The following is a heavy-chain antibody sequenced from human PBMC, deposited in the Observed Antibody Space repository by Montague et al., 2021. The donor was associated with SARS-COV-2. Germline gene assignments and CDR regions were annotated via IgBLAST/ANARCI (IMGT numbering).Heavy chain of an antibody. V-gene: IGHV4-61*02. Sequence: TLSLTCTVSGDSISSGTHYWSWIRQPAGKGLEWIGRIYTSGGTNYNPSLKSRVTISVDTSKNQFSLKLNSMTAADTAVYYCAREDRWDWFDPWGQGTLVIVSS. CDR2: IYTSGGT. D-gene: IGHD5-24*01. CDR3: AREDRWDWFDP. J-gene: IGHJ5*02. CDR1: GDSISSGTHY.